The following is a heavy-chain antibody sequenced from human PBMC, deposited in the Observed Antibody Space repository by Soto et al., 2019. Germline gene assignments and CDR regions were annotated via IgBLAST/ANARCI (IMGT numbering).Heavy chain of an antibody. CDR3: ARGDSSSWYVDY. CDR2: INPNSGGT. J-gene: IGHJ4*02. Sequence: ASVKGSCKASGYTFTGYYMHWGRQAPGQGLEWMGWINPNSGGTNYAQKFQGWVTMTRDTSISTAYMELSRLRSDDTAVYYCARGDSSSWYVDYWGQGTLVTVSS. V-gene: IGHV1-2*04. CDR1: GYTFTGYY. D-gene: IGHD6-13*01.